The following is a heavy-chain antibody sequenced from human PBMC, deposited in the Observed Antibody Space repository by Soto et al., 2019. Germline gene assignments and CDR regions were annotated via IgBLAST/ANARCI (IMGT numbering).Heavy chain of an antibody. CDR3: EKSIRSTWVNSNFDY. D-gene: IGHD3-3*02. J-gene: IGHJ4*02. CDR1: GFTFSSYA. Sequence: GGSLRLSCAASGFTFSSYAMSWVRQAPGKGLEWVSVISGSGVGTYYADAVKGRFTISRDNSKNTLYLQMNSLRAEDTALYYCEKSIRSTWVNSNFDYWGQGTLVTVSS. CDR2: ISGSGVGT. V-gene: IGHV3-23*01.